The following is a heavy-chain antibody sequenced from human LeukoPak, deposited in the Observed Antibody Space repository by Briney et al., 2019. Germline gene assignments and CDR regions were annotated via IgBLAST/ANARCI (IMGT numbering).Heavy chain of an antibody. CDR1: GGSITSGGYY. D-gene: IGHD2-21*02. J-gene: IGHJ6*02. CDR2: INYSGIT. CDR3: ARDSKRGDSHRASMDV. V-gene: IGHV4-39*07. Sequence: SETLSLTCTVSGGSITSGGYYWGWIRQPPGKGLEWIGHINYSGITYYSPSLQSRVTISVDTSKNQISLKLSSVTAADTAVYYCARDSKRGDSHRASMDVWGQGTTVTVSS.